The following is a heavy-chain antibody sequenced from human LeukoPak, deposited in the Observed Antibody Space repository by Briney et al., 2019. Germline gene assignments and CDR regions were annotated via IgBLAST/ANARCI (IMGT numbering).Heavy chain of an antibody. D-gene: IGHD6-13*01. CDR3: ARHSSSWTDAFFDY. Sequence: SETLSLTCAVSGASISSYDWSWIRQPPGKGLEWIGGIYNSGRTNDNPSLKSRVTISKDTSKNQVSLNLRSVTAADTAVYYCARHSSSWTDAFFDYWGQGTLVTVSS. CDR2: IYNSGRT. CDR1: GASISSYD. V-gene: IGHV4-59*01. J-gene: IGHJ4*02.